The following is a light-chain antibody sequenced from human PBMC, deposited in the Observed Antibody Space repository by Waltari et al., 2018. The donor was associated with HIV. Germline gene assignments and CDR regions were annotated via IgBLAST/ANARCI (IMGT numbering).Light chain of an antibody. CDR3: MLFVRYSYL. CDR2: SST. Sequence: QAVVSQEPSVTVSPGGTVTLHFTSATGPVIIAHYANWFQQRPGQTPRPLMYSSTRGHSWTPESFAAYLVDDRAARILSAVWPEDEAVYYCMLFVRYSYLFGGGTKVTVL. J-gene: IGLJ2*01. V-gene: IGLV7-43*01. CDR1: TGPVIIAHY.